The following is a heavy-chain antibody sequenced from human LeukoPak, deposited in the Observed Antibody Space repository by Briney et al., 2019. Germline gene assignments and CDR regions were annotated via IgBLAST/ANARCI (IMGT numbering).Heavy chain of an antibody. CDR3: ARDSSGWYWFDP. V-gene: IGHV1-18*01. J-gene: IGHJ5*02. CDR1: VYTFISYG. D-gene: IGHD6-19*01. Sequence: ASVKVACKASVYTFISYGITWVRQAPGQGLEWMGWINGYNGNTNYAQKIQGRVSMTTDTSTNTAYMELRSVRSDDTAVYYCARDSSGWYWFDPWGQGTLVIVSS. CDR2: INGYNGNT.